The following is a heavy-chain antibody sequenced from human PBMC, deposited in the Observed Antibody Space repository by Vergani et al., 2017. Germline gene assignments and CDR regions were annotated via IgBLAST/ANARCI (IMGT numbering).Heavy chain of an antibody. CDR3: ARSKRYCSSTSCQPFDY. CDR2: IYYSGST. V-gene: IGHV4-39*01. D-gene: IGHD2-2*01. CDR1: GGSISSSSSY. J-gene: IGHJ4*02. Sequence: QLQLQESGPGLVKPSETLSLTCTVSGGSISSSSSYWGWIRQPPGKGLEWIGSIYYSGSTYYNPSLKSRVTISVDTSKNQFSLKLSSVTAADTAVYYCARSKRYCSSTSCQPFDYWGQGTLVTVSS.